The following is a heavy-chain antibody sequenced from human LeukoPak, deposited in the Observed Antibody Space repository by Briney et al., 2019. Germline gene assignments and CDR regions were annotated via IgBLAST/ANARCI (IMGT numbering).Heavy chain of an antibody. V-gene: IGHV3-11*06. CDR2: ISSSSSYT. CDR3: ARDTVSALTGRGDFDY. J-gene: IGHJ4*02. CDR1: GFTFSDYY. Sequence: GGSLGLSCAASGFTFSDYYMSWIRQAPGKGLEWVSYISSSSSYTNYADSVKGRFTISRDNAKNSLYLQMNSLRAEDTAVYYCARDTVSALTGRGDFDYWGQGTLVTVSS. D-gene: IGHD3-9*01.